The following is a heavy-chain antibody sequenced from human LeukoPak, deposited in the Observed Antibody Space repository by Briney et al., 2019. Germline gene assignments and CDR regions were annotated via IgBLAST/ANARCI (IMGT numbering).Heavy chain of an antibody. J-gene: IGHJ4*02. CDR3: ARAVDTAMVSPQDY. CDR2: ISYDGSNK. D-gene: IGHD5-18*01. V-gene: IGHV3-30*04. Sequence: GGSLRLSCAASGFTFSSYAMHWVRQAPGKGLEWVAVISYDGSNKYYADSVKGRFTISRDNSKNTLYLQMNSLRAGDTAVYYCARAVDTAMVSPQDYWGQGTLVTVSS. CDR1: GFTFSSYA.